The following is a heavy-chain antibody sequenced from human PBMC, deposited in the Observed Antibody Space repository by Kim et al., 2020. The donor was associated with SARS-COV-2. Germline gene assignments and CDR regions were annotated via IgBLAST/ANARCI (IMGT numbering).Heavy chain of an antibody. Sequence: ASVKVSCKASGYTFTAFGITWVRQAPGQGLEWMGWISAYNGNTNYAQSLQGRVTLTTDTSTSTRYMELRSLRSDDTAVYYCAREFSTGDYYDSTGYPDAVFDIWGQGTTVTVSS. CDR2: ISAYNGNT. J-gene: IGHJ3*02. CDR3: AREFSTGDYYDSTGYPDAVFDI. V-gene: IGHV1-18*01. CDR1: GYTFTAFG. D-gene: IGHD3-22*01.